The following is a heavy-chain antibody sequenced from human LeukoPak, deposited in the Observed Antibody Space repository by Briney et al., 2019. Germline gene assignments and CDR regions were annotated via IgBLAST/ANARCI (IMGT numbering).Heavy chain of an antibody. V-gene: IGHV5-51*01. CDR2: IYPGDSET. CDR1: GSIFSSHW. CDR3: ARRLIRGGGADY. D-gene: IGHD3-10*01. J-gene: IGHJ4*02. Sequence: NPGASLEISCQGSGSIFSSHWIGWVRQLPGKGLEWMRIIYPGDSETRYSPSFEGHVTIPADRSISTAYLQWSSLKGSDTAMYYCARRLIRGGGADYWGQGTLVTVSS.